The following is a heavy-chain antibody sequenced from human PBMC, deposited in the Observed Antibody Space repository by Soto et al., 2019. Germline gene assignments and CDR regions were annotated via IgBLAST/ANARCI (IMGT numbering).Heavy chain of an antibody. V-gene: IGHV3-7*01. CDR1: GFTFSNYW. Sequence: EVQLVESGGGLVQPGGSPRLSCAASGFTFSNYWMSWVRQAPGKGLEWVANIKQDGSEKNYVDSVKGRFTISRDNAKNSLDLQMNSLRAEDTAVYYCASVAIWGQGTPVTVSS. CDR3: ASVAI. J-gene: IGHJ4*02. CDR2: IKQDGSEK. D-gene: IGHD5-12*01.